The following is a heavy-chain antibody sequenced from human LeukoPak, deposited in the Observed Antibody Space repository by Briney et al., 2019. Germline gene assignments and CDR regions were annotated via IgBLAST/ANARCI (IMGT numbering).Heavy chain of an antibody. CDR2: INPNSGGT. Sequence: WASVKVSCKASGYTFTGYYMHWVRQAPGQGLEWMGWINPNSGGTNYAQKFQGRVTMTRDTSISTAYMELSRLRSDDTAVYYCARDHIRSSSGWIPPGYWGQGTLVTVSS. CDR3: ARDHIRSSSGWIPPGY. CDR1: GYTFTGYY. J-gene: IGHJ4*02. V-gene: IGHV1-2*02. D-gene: IGHD6-19*01.